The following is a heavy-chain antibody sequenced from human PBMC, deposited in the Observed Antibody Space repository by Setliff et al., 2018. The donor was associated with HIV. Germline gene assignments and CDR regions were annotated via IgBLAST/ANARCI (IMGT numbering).Heavy chain of an antibody. J-gene: IGHJ4*02. CDR1: GFTFSTYS. CDR2: IERDGSEK. CDR3: ARDAPHYCGGDCYRDY. Sequence: GESLKISCAASGFTFSTYSMTWVRQAPGKGLEWVAKIERDGSEKYYVDSVRGRFTISRDNAKNSMYLQMNSLRAEDTAVYYCARDAPHYCGGDCYRDYWGQGTLVTSPQ. V-gene: IGHV3-7*01. D-gene: IGHD2-21*01.